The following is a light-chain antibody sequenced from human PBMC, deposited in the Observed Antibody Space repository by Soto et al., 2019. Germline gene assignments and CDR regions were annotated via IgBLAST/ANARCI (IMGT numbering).Light chain of an antibody. CDR2: EVS. J-gene: IGLJ7*01. CDR1: SSDVGGYKY. V-gene: IGLV2-14*01. CDR3: SSYTSSSTLV. Sequence: QSVLTQPASVSGSHGQSITISCTGTSSDVGGYKYVSWYQQQSGKAPKLMIYEVSNRPSGVSNRFSGSKSGNTASLTISGLQAEDEADYYCSSYTSSSTLVFGGGTQLTVL.